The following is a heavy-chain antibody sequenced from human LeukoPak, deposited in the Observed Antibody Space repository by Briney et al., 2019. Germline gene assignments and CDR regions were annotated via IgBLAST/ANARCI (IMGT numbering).Heavy chain of an antibody. Sequence: HTGGSLRLSCAASGFTFSSYAMAWVRQAPGKGLEWVSSLNSNGGGTYYSNSVKGRFTVSRDNSRNTLYLQMNSLKAEDTAVYYCAKATYSGSFPYFDYWGQGTLVTVSS. J-gene: IGHJ4*02. D-gene: IGHD1-26*01. V-gene: IGHV3-23*01. CDR2: LNSNGGGT. CDR3: AKATYSGSFPYFDY. CDR1: GFTFSSYA.